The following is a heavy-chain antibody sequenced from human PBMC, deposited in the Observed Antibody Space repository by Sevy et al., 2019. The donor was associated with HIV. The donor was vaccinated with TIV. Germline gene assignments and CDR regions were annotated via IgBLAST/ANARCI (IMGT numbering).Heavy chain of an antibody. Sequence: SQTISLTCAISGDSVSSNSAAWNWIRQSPSRGLEWLGRTYYRSKWSNDYAVSVKSRITINPDRSKNQFSLQLNSVTPEDTAVYYCAIEGWLTDAFDIWGQGTMVTVSS. CDR1: GDSVSSNSAA. CDR3: AIEGWLTDAFDI. V-gene: IGHV6-1*01. CDR2: TYYRSKWSN. D-gene: IGHD6-19*01. J-gene: IGHJ3*02.